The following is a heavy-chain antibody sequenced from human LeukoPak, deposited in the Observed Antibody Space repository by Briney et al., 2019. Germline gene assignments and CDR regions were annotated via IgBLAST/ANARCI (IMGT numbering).Heavy chain of an antibody. D-gene: IGHD4-17*01. CDR2: SHYSGST. CDR3: ARVPYYGDYSYSFDE. V-gene: IGHV4-59*11. Sequence: SETLSLTCTVSGGSISSHYWSWIRQPPGKGLEWIGYSHYSGSTNYNPSLKGRVTISRDTSKNQFSLKLSSVTAADTAVYYCARVPYYGDYSYSFDEWGQGTLVTVSS. J-gene: IGHJ4*02. CDR1: GGSISSHY.